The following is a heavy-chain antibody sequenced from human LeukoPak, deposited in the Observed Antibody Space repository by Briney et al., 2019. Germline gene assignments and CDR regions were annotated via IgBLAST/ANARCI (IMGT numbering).Heavy chain of an antibody. CDR1: GDSISSGAYY. CDR3: ARVGYGDYDY. D-gene: IGHD4-17*01. CDR2: VYHSGTS. V-gene: IGHV4-31*03. J-gene: IGHJ4*02. Sequence: SETLSLTCIVSGDSISSGAYYWSWVRQYPGKSLEWIGYVYHSGTSFYNPSLKSRLVISVDTSKNQFSLTLSSVTAADTAVYYCARVGYGDYDYWGQGTLAMVSS.